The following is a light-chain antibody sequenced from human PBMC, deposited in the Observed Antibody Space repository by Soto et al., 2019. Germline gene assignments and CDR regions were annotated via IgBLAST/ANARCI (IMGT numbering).Light chain of an antibody. V-gene: IGKV1-5*01. CDR2: DAS. J-gene: IGKJ1*01. Sequence: DIQMTQSPSTLSGSVGDRVTITCRAGQDISRWLAWYQQKPGKAPKVLIWDASSLQRGVPSRFTGSGSGTEFTLTINGLQPDDFATYYCQQYNGYRTWTFGQGTKVDIK. CDR3: QQYNGYRTWT. CDR1: QDISRW.